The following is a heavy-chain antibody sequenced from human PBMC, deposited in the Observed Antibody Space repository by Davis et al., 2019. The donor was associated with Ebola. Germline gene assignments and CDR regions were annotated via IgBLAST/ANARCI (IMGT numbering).Heavy chain of an antibody. J-gene: IGHJ6*02. CDR2: IYYSGST. CDR1: GGSISSSSYY. D-gene: IGHD3-3*01. Sequence: PSETLSLTCTVSGGSISSSSYYWGWIRQPPGKGLEWIGSIYYSGSTYYNPSLKSRVTISVDTSKNQFSLKLSSVTAADTAVYYCARLHTYYDFWSGTTWYDGMDVWGQGTTVTVSS. V-gene: IGHV4-39*01. CDR3: ARLHTYYDFWSGTTWYDGMDV.